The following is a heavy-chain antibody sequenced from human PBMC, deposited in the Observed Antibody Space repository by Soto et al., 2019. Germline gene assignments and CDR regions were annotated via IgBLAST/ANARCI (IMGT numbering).Heavy chain of an antibody. V-gene: IGHV3-23*01. Sequence: PGGSXGLSCAASGLTFSSSAMTWVRQAPGKGLEWVSAISGSGGSTYYADAVKGRFTISRDNSKNTLYQQMNSLRAEDTAVYYCANSITRYGSGSYFRPFAYWGQGTLVTVSS. CDR3: ANSITRYGSGSYFRPFAY. J-gene: IGHJ4*02. CDR2: ISGSGGST. D-gene: IGHD3-10*01. CDR1: GLTFSSSA.